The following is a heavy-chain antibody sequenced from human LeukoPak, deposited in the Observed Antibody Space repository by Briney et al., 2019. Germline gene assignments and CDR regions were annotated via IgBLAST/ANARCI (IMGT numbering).Heavy chain of an antibody. CDR3: ARVLNWFDP. CDR2: IKQDGSEK. V-gene: IGHV3-7*01. J-gene: IGHJ5*02. Sequence: GSLRLSCAASGFPFSTYWMSWVRPAPGKGLEWVGNIKQDGSEKYYVDSVKGRFTISRDNAKNSLYLQMNSLRAEDTAVYYCARVLNWFDPWGQGTLVTVSS. CDR1: GFPFSTYW.